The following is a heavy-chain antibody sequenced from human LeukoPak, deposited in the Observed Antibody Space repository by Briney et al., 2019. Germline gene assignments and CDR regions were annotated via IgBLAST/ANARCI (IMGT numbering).Heavy chain of an antibody. J-gene: IGHJ6*03. CDR1: GYTFTTYT. Sequence: GASLKVSCKASGYTFTTYTIHWVRQAPGQRLEWMGWINAGNGNTKYSQDFQGRVTISRNTSASTAYMDLRSLRSDDTAVYYCARDLRYSSGWSASGMDVWGKGTTVTISS. D-gene: IGHD6-19*01. CDR2: INAGNGNT. V-gene: IGHV1-3*01. CDR3: ARDLRYSSGWSASGMDV.